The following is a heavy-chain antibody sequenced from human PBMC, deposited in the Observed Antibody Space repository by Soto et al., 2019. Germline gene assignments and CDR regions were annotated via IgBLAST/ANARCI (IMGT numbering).Heavy chain of an antibody. Sequence: ASETLSLTCTVSGGSISSGGYYWSWIRQHPGKGLEWIGYIYYSGSTYYNPSLKSRVTISVDTSKNQFSLKLSSVTAADTAVYYCASLPLFGRLTDYWGQGTLVTVSS. CDR1: GGSISSGGYY. V-gene: IGHV4-31*03. D-gene: IGHD1-26*01. CDR3: ASLPLFGRLTDY. CDR2: IYYSGST. J-gene: IGHJ4*02.